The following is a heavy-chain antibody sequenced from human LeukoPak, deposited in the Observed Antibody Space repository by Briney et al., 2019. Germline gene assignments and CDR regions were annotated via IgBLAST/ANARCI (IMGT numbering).Heavy chain of an antibody. CDR2: ISSYNDNT. J-gene: IGHJ4*02. V-gene: IGHV1-18*04. CDR1: GYTFTGYY. Sequence: ASVKVSCKASGYTFTGYYMHWVRQAPGQGLEWMGWISSYNDNTKYAEKLQGRVTMTTDTSTSTAYMELRSLRSDDTAVYYCARVQLERSGEPFDYWGQGTLVTVSS. CDR3: ARVQLERSGEPFDY. D-gene: IGHD1-1*01.